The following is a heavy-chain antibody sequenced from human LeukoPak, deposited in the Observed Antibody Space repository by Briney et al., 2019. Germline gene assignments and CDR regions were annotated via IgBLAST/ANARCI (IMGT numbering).Heavy chain of an antibody. J-gene: IGHJ4*02. V-gene: IGHV4-30-4*08. D-gene: IGHD3-22*01. CDR2: IYYSGST. CDR1: GGSISSYY. CDR3: ARGGSDSSGYPLFDY. Sequence: PSETLSLTCTVSGGSISSYYWSWIRQPPGKGLEWIGYIYYSGSTYYNPSLKSRVTISVDTSKNQFSLKLSSVTAADTAVYYCARGGSDSSGYPLFDYWGQGTLVTVSS.